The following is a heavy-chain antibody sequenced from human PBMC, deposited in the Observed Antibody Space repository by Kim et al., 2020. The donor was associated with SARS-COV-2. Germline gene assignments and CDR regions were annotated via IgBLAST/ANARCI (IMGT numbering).Heavy chain of an antibody. CDR2: IYPGDSDT. D-gene: IGHD3-22*01. Sequence: GESLKISCKGSGYSFTSYWIGWVRQMPGKGLEWMGIIYPGDSDTRYSPSFQGQVTISADKSISTAYLQWSSLKASDTAMYYCARSNYYYDSRRNHAFDIWGQGTMVTVSS. CDR1: GYSFTSYW. V-gene: IGHV5-51*01. J-gene: IGHJ3*02. CDR3: ARSNYYYDSRRNHAFDI.